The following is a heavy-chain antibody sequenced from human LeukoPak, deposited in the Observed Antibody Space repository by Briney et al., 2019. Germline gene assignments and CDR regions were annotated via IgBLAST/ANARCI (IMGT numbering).Heavy chain of an antibody. D-gene: IGHD3-10*01. Sequence: GGSLRLSCVDSGFTFSSYWMSWVRQAPGKGLEWVANMKQDGREKYYVDSVKGRFTISRDNAKSSLYLQMNSLRVEDTAVYFCARGAGVFDYWGQGTLVTVSS. CDR1: GFTFSSYW. CDR2: MKQDGREK. J-gene: IGHJ4*02. V-gene: IGHV3-7*01. CDR3: ARGAGVFDY.